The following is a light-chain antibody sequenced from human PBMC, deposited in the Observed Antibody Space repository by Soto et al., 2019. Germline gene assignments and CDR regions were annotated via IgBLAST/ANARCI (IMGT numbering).Light chain of an antibody. CDR1: QTVTDY. V-gene: IGKV1-39*01. CDR3: HQTYSTPQT. Sequence: DIQFTQSPSSLSASVGDRVTITCRAGQTVTDYLNWYQHKPGKAPKLLIYSASTLQSGVPSRFSGSGSGTDFTLTITSLQPEDFGTYYCHQTYSTPQTFGQVTKVDIK. J-gene: IGKJ1*01. CDR2: SAS.